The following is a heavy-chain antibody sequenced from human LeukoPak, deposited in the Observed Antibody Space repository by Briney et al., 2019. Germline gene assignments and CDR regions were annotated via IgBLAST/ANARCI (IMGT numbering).Heavy chain of an antibody. D-gene: IGHD3-10*01. Sequence: PGGSLRLSCAASGFTFDDYAMHWVRQAPGKALEWVSLISGDGGSTYYADSVKGRFTISRDNAKNSLYLQMDSLRAEDTAVYYCARAVRESDYWGQGTLVTVSS. CDR3: ARAVRESDY. CDR2: ISGDGGST. J-gene: IGHJ4*02. CDR1: GFTFDDYA. V-gene: IGHV3-43*02.